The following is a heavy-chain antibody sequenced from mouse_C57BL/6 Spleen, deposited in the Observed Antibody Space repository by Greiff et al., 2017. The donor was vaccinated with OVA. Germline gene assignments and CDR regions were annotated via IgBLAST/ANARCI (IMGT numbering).Heavy chain of an antibody. D-gene: IGHD1-1*01. CDR3: TPRTNYGSSYGNFEV. V-gene: IGHV14-1*01. CDR2: IDPEDGDT. CDR1: GFNIKDYY. J-gene: IGHJ1*03. Sequence: VQLQQSGAELVRPGASVKLSCTASGFNIKDYYMHWVKQRPEQGLEWIGRIDPEDGDTEYAPKFQGKATMTAETSSNTAYLQLSSLTSEDTAVYYGTPRTNYGSSYGNFEVGGTGTRSPSPQ.